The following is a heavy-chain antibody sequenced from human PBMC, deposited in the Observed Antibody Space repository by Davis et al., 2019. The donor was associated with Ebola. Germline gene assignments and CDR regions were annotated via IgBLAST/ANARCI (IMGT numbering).Heavy chain of an antibody. V-gene: IGHV1-2*06. CDR1: GYTFTGYY. CDR2: INPNSGGT. J-gene: IGHJ6*02. D-gene: IGHD1-1*01. Sequence: ASVKVSCKASGYTFTGYYMHWVRQAPGQGLEWMGRINPNSGGTNYAQKFQGRVTMTRDTSISTAYMELSRLRSDDTAVYYCARDGRAPRMLYGMDVWGQGTTVTVSS. CDR3: ARDGRAPRMLYGMDV.